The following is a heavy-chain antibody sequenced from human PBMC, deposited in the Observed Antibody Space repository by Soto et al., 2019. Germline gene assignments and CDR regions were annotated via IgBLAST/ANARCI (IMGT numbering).Heavy chain of an antibody. CDR2: ISYDGSNK. J-gene: IGHJ4*02. CDR1: GFTFSSYA. CDR3: ARAGPGSGSYYVPFDY. V-gene: IGHV3-30-3*01. D-gene: IGHD3-10*01. Sequence: PGGSLRLSCAASGFTFSSYAMHWVRQAPGKGLEWVAVISYDGSNKYYADSVKGRFTISRDNSKNTLYLQMNSLRAEDTAVYYCARAGPGSGSYYVPFDYWGQGTLVTAPQ.